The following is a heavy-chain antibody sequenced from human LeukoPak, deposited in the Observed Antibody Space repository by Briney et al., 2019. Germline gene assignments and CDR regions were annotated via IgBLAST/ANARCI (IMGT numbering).Heavy chain of an antibody. CDR2: ISCSSSYI. V-gene: IGHV3-21*01. D-gene: IGHD3-10*01. CDR3: ARDLWFGELIDP. Sequence: GGSLRLSCAASGFTFSSYSMNWVRQAPGEGLEWVSSISCSSSYIYYADSVKGRFTISRDNAKNSQYLQMSSLRAEDTVVYYCARDLWFGELIDPWGQGTLVTVSS. J-gene: IGHJ5*02. CDR1: GFTFSSYS.